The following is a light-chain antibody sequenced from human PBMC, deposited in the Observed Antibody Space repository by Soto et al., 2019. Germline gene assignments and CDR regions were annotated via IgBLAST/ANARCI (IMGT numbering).Light chain of an antibody. CDR3: ISYTDRQSYL. CDR2: AVS. J-gene: IGLJ1*01. Sequence: ALTQPASVSGSPGQSITISCSGTSSDIGSYNHVAWYQQFPGKSPKLMIYAVSDRPSGVSDRFSGSKSGITASLTISGLQTEDEADYYCISYTDRQSYLFGTGTKVTV. CDR1: SSDIGSYNH. V-gene: IGLV2-14*03.